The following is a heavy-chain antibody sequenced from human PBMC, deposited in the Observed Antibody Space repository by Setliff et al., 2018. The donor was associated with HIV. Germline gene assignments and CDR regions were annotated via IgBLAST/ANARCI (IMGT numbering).Heavy chain of an antibody. J-gene: IGHJ4*02. V-gene: IGHV3-7*01. D-gene: IGHD3-22*01. Sequence: GESLKISCAASGFTFSHYWMGWVRQAPGKGLEWVANIKQDESEKYYVDSVKGRFTISRDNAKNSLYLQMNSLRAEDTAVYYCARERSSGYYYVMGYFDYWGQGTLVTVSS. CDR3: ARERSSGYYYVMGYFDY. CDR2: IKQDESEK. CDR1: GFTFSHYW.